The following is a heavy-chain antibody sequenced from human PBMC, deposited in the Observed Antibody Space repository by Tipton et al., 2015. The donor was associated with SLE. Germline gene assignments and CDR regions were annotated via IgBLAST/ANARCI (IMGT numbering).Heavy chain of an antibody. V-gene: IGHV1-69*13. D-gene: IGHD5-18*01. CDR1: GGTFSSYA. CDR3: ALRGVDPAMVGWGYYYYGMDV. Sequence: QLVQSGAEVKKPGASVKVSCKASGGTFSSYAISWVRQAPGQGLEWIGGIIPLFGTANYAQKFQGRVTITADESTSTVYMELSSLRSEGTAVYCCALRGVDPAMVGWGYYYYGMDVWGQGTTVTVSS. CDR2: IIPLFGTA. J-gene: IGHJ6*02.